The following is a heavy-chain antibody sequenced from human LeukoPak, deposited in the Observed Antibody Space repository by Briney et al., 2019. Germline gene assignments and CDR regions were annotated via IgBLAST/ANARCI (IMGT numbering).Heavy chain of an antibody. CDR1: GFTFSRYG. CDR3: AKKFPGAVAAGPDH. D-gene: IGHD6-13*01. V-gene: IGHV3-30*02. CDR2: IWYDGSNK. Sequence: GGSPRLSCAASGFTFSRYGMHWVRQAPGKGLEWVAVIWYDGSNKYYADSVKGRFTISRDNSKNTLYLQMNSLRAEDTAVYYCAKKFPGAVAAGPDHWGQGTLVTVSS. J-gene: IGHJ4*02.